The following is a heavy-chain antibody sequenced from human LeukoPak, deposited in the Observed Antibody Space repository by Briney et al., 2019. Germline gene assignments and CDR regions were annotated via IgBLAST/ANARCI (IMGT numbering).Heavy chain of an antibody. D-gene: IGHD6-13*01. J-gene: IGHJ4*02. CDR3: ARDQGIAAAGFGFDY. CDR1: GGSISSGGYY. Sequence: SQTLSLTCTVSGGSISSGGYYWSWIRQHPGKGLEWIGYIYYSGSIYYNPSLKSRVTISVDTSKNQFSLKLSSVTAADTAVYYCARDQGIAAAGFGFDYWGQGTLVTVSS. V-gene: IGHV4-31*03. CDR2: IYYSGSI.